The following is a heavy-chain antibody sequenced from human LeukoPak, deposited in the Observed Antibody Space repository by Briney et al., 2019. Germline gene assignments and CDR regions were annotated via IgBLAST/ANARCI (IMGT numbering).Heavy chain of an antibody. Sequence: GGALRLSCAASGFTFSSYSMNWVRQAPGKGLEWVSSISSSSSYIYYADSVKGRFTISRDNAKNSLYLQMNSLSAEDTAVYYCARDPGYCSRTSCTHVSDYWGQGTLVTVSS. D-gene: IGHD2-2*01. V-gene: IGHV3-21*01. J-gene: IGHJ4*02. CDR3: ARDPGYCSRTSCTHVSDY. CDR2: ISSSSSYI. CDR1: GFTFSSYS.